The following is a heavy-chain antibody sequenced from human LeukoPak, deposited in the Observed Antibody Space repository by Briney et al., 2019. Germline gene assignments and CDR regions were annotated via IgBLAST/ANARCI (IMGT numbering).Heavy chain of an antibody. Sequence: ASVKVSCKASGYTFTGYYMHWVRQAPGQGLEWMGWINPNSGGTNYAQKFQGRVTMTRDTSISTVYMELTRLRSDDTAVYYCARDPGPDYYYYMDVWGKGTTVTVSS. CDR3: ARDPGPDYYYYMDV. CDR2: INPNSGGT. V-gene: IGHV1-2*02. CDR1: GYTFTGYY. J-gene: IGHJ6*03.